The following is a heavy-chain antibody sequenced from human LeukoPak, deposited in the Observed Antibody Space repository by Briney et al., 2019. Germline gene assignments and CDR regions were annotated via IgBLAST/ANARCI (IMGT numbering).Heavy chain of an antibody. CDR1: GGSISSYY. CDR2: IYYSGST. J-gene: IGHJ4*02. CDR3: ARHTQYGYYDILTGYYGNSNFDY. D-gene: IGHD3-9*01. Sequence: RASETLSLTCTVSGGSISSYYWSWIRQPPGKGLEWIGYIYYSGSTYYNPSLKSRATISVDTSKNQFSLKLSSVTAADTAVYYCARHTQYGYYDILTGYYGNSNFDYWGQGTLVTVSS. V-gene: IGHV4-59*04.